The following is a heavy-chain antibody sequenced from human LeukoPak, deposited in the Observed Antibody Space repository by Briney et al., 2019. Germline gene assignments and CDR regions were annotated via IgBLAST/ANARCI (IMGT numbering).Heavy chain of an antibody. CDR2: IIPIFGTL. V-gene: IGHV1-69*05. D-gene: IGHD4-17*01. CDR1: GGTLTSYA. J-gene: IGHJ2*01. CDR3: ARSNFVYGDYVQYWYFDL. Sequence: GASVKVSCKASGGTLTSYATSWVRQAPGQGLEWMGRIIPIFGTLKYAQKFQGRVTITTDESTSTVYMELSSLRSEDTAVYYCARSNFVYGDYVQYWYFDLWGRGTLVTVSS.